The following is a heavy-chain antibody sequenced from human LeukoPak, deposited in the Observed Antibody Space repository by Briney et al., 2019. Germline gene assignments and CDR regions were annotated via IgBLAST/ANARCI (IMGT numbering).Heavy chain of an antibody. CDR2: TYYGSNWHN. Sequence: SQTLSLTCAISGDSVSNNNGGWNWIRQSPWRGLEWLGRTYYGSNWHNDYSVSVKGRITINPDTSKNQFSMQLSSVTPDDTAVYYCARHISSSRYFRGGWFDPWGQGTLVTVSS. V-gene: IGHV6-1*01. CDR1: GDSVSNNNGG. CDR3: ARHISSSRYFRGGWFDP. J-gene: IGHJ5*02. D-gene: IGHD6-13*01.